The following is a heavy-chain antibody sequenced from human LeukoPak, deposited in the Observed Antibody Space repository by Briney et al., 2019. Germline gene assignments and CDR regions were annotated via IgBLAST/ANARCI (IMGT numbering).Heavy chain of an antibody. Sequence: NPSDTLSLTCAVSGYSISSNNWWAWIRQPPGKGLEWIGYIYYSESTYYNPYNPSLTSRVTMSVDTSKNQFSLKLDSVTEKDTAMYYCARNQAVAANRGAFDIWGQGTMVTVSS. J-gene: IGHJ3*02. CDR3: ARNQAVAANRGAFDI. V-gene: IGHV4-28*01. D-gene: IGHD6-19*01. CDR2: IYYSEST. CDR1: GYSISSNNW.